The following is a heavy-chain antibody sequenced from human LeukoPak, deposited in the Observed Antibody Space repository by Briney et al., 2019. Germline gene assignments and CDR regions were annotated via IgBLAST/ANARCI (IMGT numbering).Heavy chain of an antibody. V-gene: IGHV4-59*08. CDR3: ARQVRIAVAGYYFDY. D-gene: IGHD6-19*01. Sequence: SETLSLTCTVSGGSISSYYWSWIRQPPGKGLEWIGYIYYSGSTNYNPSLKSRVTISVDTSKNQFSLKLSSVTAADTAVYYCARQVRIAVAGYYFDYWGQGTLVTVSS. J-gene: IGHJ4*02. CDR2: IYYSGST. CDR1: GGSISSYY.